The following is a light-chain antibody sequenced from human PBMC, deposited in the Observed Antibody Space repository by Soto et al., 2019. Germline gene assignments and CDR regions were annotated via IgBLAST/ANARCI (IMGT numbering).Light chain of an antibody. CDR3: QQRSTGPPLT. Sequence: EIVLTQSPDTLSLSPGERATLACRASQSVDNYLAWYQQRPGQASRPLIYDASNRASGIPARFSGSGSGTDFTLTISSLEPEDFAVYYCQQRSTGPPLTFGGGNKVEI. V-gene: IGKV3-11*01. J-gene: IGKJ4*01. CDR2: DAS. CDR1: QSVDNY.